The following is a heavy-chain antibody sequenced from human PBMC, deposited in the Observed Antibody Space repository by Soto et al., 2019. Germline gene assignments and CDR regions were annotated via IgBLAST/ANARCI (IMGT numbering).Heavy chain of an antibody. J-gene: IGHJ4*02. CDR1: GGSISSTNW. D-gene: IGHD2-8*02. Sequence: QVHLQESGPGLVKPSGTLSLTCAVSGGSISSTNWWSWVRQPPGQGLDWIGEIYHSGSTNYNPSHKNRLTITVDKSKNQLSLKLSSVTAADTAVYYWARGGTGSIDYWGQGILVTVSS. CDR3: ARGGTGSIDY. V-gene: IGHV4-4*02. CDR2: IYHSGST.